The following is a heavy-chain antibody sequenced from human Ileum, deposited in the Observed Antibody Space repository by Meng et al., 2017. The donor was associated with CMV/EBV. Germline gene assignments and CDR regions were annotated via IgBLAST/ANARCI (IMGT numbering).Heavy chain of an antibody. V-gene: IGHV4-61*02. CDR3: AIYYGGVGGRGY. CDR1: GDSISSDNYH. D-gene: IGHD2-21*01. CDR2: RHKNGND. Sequence: QVAPQESGPGLVKPSQTLSLTCSVSGDSISSDNYHRSWIRQPAGKGLEWIGQRHKNGNDNYNASLKSRVTISIDTSKNQFSLTLTSVTAADTAVYYCAIYYGGVGGRGYWAQGTLVTVSS. J-gene: IGHJ4*02.